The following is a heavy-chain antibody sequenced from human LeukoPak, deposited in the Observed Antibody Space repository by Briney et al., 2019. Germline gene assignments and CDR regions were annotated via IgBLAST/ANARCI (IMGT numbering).Heavy chain of an antibody. V-gene: IGHV4-34*01. CDR2: INHSGST. Sequence: PSETLSLTCAVYGGSFSGYYWSWIRQPPGKGLEWIGEINHSGSTNYNPSLKSRVTISVDTSKNQFSLKLSSVTAADTAVYYCARRRAAAGPDYWGQGTLVTVSS. D-gene: IGHD6-13*01. J-gene: IGHJ4*02. CDR3: ARRRAAAGPDY. CDR1: GGSFSGYY.